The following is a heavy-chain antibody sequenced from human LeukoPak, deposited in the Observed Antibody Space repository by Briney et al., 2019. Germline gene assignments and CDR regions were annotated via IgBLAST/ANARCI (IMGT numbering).Heavy chain of an antibody. V-gene: IGHV3-33*01. D-gene: IGHD6-13*01. CDR1: GFTFSSYG. Sequence: PGRSLRLSCAASGFTFSSYGMHWVRQAPGKGLEWVAVIWYDGSNKYYADSVKGRFTISRENSKNTLYLQMNSLRAEDTAVYYCARNIAAAGPYYFDYWGQGTLVTVSS. CDR2: IWYDGSNK. CDR3: ARNIAAAGPYYFDY. J-gene: IGHJ4*02.